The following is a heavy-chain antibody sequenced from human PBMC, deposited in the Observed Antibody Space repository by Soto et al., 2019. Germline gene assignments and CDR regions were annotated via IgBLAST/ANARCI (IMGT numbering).Heavy chain of an antibody. CDR2: IWYDGSNK. D-gene: IGHD6-19*01. CDR1: GFTFSSYG. CDR3: ARDSSGWYGMGYFDY. Sequence: QVQLVESGGGVVQPGRSLRFSCAASGFTFSSYGMHWVRQAPGKGLEWVAVIWYDGSNKYYADSVKGRFTISRDNSKNTLYLQMNSLRAEDTAVYYCARDSSGWYGMGYFDYWGQGTLVTVSS. J-gene: IGHJ4*02. V-gene: IGHV3-33*01.